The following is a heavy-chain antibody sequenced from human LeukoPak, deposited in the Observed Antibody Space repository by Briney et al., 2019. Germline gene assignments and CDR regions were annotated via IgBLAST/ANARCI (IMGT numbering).Heavy chain of an antibody. CDR2: INHRGTT. Sequence: SETLSLTCAVYGDSFSGYYWSWIRQPPGKGLEWIAEINHRGTTHYNPSLMSRVNISADTSKNHFSLNLDSVTAADTAVYYCARDGSGWYYFDYWGQGTLVTVSS. V-gene: IGHV4-34*01. D-gene: IGHD6-19*01. CDR1: GDSFSGYY. CDR3: ARDGSGWYYFDY. J-gene: IGHJ4*02.